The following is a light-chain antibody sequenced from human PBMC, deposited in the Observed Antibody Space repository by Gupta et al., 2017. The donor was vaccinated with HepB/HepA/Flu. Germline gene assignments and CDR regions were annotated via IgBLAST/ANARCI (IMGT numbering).Light chain of an antibody. V-gene: IGLV3-1*01. CDR1: KLGEKY. Sequence: SYELTRPPSVSVSPGQTANITCSGDKLGEKYVSWYQQRPGQSPLLVISQDNKRPSGIPERFSGFNSGNTATLTISGTQAMDEADYYCQAWDSGTVVFGGGTKVTVL. CDR2: QDN. J-gene: IGLJ2*01. CDR3: QAWDSGTVV.